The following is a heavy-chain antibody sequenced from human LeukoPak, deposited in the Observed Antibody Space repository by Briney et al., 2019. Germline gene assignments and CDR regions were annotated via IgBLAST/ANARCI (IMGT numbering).Heavy chain of an antibody. V-gene: IGHV3-7*03. D-gene: IGHD3-10*01. J-gene: IGHJ4*02. CDR2: IKQDGSEK. Sequence: GGSLRLSCAASGFTFSSYWMSWVRQAPGKGLGWVANIKQDGSEKYYVDSVKGRFTISRDNAKNSLYLQMNSLRAEDTAVYYCAKGYYGSGSYYFVYWGQGTLVTVSS. CDR1: GFTFSSYW. CDR3: AKGYYGSGSYYFVY.